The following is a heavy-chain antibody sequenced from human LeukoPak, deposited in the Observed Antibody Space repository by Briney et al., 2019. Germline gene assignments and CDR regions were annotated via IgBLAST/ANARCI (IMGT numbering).Heavy chain of an antibody. V-gene: IGHV4-34*01. CDR2: INHSGST. CDR1: GGSFSGYY. Sequence: PSETLSLTCAVYGGSFSGYYWSWIRQPPGKGLEWIGEINHSGSTNYNPSLKSRVTISVDTSKNQFSLKLSSVTAADTAVYYCASRKVVTHNYWGQGTLVTVSS. CDR3: ASRKVVTHNY. J-gene: IGHJ4*02. D-gene: IGHD4-23*01.